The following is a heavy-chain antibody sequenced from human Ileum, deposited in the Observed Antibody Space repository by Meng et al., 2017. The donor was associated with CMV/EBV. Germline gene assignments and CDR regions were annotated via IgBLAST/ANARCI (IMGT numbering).Heavy chain of an antibody. CDR1: GNTFTSYY. CDR3: AKEWGGNYYFDH. CDR2: MNPSGGMT. D-gene: IGHD1-7*01. V-gene: IGHV1-46*01. Sequence: ASVKVSCKASGNTFTSYYIHWVRQAPGQGLEWMATMNPSGGMTRDAQKFQGRVTMTRDTSTSTVYMELSSMRSEDTALYYCAKEWGGNYYFDHWGQGTLVTVSS. J-gene: IGHJ4*02.